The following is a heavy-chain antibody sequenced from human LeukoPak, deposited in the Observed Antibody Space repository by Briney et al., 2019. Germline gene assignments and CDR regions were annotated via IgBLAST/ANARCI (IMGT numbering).Heavy chain of an antibody. J-gene: IGHJ5*02. V-gene: IGHV1-69-2*01. Sequence: GATVKISCKASGYTFTDYYMHWVQQAPGKGLEWMGRVDPEDGETIYAEKFQGRVTITADTSTDTAYMELSSLRSEDTAVYYCARWGGSGGYTFDPWGQGTLVTVSS. D-gene: IGHD5-12*01. CDR1: GYTFTDYY. CDR3: ARWGGSGGYTFDP. CDR2: VDPEDGET.